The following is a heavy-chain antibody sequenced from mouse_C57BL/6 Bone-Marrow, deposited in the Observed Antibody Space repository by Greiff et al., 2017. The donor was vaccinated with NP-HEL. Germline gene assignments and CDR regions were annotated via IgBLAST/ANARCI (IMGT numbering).Heavy chain of an antibody. Sequence: EVKLMESGEGLVKPGGSLKLSCAASGFTFSSYAMSWVRQTPEKRLEWVAYISSGGDYIYYADTVKGRFTISRDNARNTLYLQMSSLKSEDTAMYYCTRDLSKYFDYWGQGTTLTVSS. V-gene: IGHV5-9-1*02. CDR2: ISSGGDYI. D-gene: IGHD5-1*01. J-gene: IGHJ2*01. CDR1: GFTFSSYA. CDR3: TRDLSKYFDY.